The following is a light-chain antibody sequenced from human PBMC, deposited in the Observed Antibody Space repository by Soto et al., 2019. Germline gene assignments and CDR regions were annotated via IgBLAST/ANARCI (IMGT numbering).Light chain of an antibody. CDR2: SNN. CDR3: AAWDDSLNGVI. V-gene: IGLV1-44*01. CDR1: SSNIGSNT. Sequence: QSVLTQPPSASGTPGQRVTISCSGSSSNIGSNTVNWYQQLPGTAPKLLIYSNNQRPSGVPARFSGSKCGTSASLAISGLQSEDEADYYCAAWDDSLNGVIFGGGTKLTVL. J-gene: IGLJ2*01.